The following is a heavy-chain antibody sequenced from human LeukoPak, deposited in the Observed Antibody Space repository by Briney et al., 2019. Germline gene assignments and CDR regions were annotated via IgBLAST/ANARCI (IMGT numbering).Heavy chain of an antibody. CDR1: GFPFNAYW. D-gene: IGHD6-13*01. J-gene: IGHJ4*02. Sequence: GGSLRLSCAASGFPFNAYWMTWVRQAPGKGLEWVANIRQDGDTKYYVDSVKGRFTISRDNAMNSLYLQINSLRAEDTAIYYCARSLPYGTTWYGRSDFWGQGTLVTVSS. CDR3: ARSLPYGTTWYGRSDF. CDR2: IRQDGDTK. V-gene: IGHV3-7*03.